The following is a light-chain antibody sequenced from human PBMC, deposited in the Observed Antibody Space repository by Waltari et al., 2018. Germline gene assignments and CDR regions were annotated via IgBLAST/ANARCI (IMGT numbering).Light chain of an antibody. V-gene: IGKV1-39*01. CDR3: QQSYSAPYS. Sequence: DIQMTQSPSSLSASVGDRVTITCRASQSISDYLNWYQHKPGKAPKLLIYAASSLQSGVPSRFSGSGSGTDFTLTINSLQPEDFATYYCQQSYSAPYSFGQGTKLEI. CDR2: AAS. J-gene: IGKJ2*01. CDR1: QSISDY.